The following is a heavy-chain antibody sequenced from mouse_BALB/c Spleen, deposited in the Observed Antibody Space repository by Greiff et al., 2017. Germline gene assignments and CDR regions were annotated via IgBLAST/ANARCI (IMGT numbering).Heavy chain of an antibody. D-gene: IGHD2-3*01. Sequence: VQLQESGAELVRPGTSVKVSCKASGYAFTNYLIEWVKQRPGQGLEWIGVINPGSGGTNYNEKFKGKATLTADKSSSTAYMQLSSLTSDDSAVYFCARWLLTMDYWGQGTSVTVSS. J-gene: IGHJ4*01. V-gene: IGHV1-54*01. CDR2: INPGSGGT. CDR3: ARWLLTMDY. CDR1: GYAFTNYL.